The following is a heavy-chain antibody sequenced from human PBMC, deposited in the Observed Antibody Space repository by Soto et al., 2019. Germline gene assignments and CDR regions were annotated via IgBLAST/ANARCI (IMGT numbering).Heavy chain of an antibody. V-gene: IGHV4-34*01. J-gene: IGHJ6*02. CDR3: ARVRKDLDYRGRDYYYYYGMDV. D-gene: IGHD4-4*01. CDR1: GGSFSGYY. CDR2: INHSGST. Sequence: QVQLQQWGAGLLKPSETLSLTCAVYGGSFSGYYWSWIRQPPGKGLEWIGEINHSGSTNYNPSLTSRVTISVDTSKNQFSLKLSSVTAADTAVYYCARVRKDLDYRGRDYYYYYGMDVWGQGTTVTVSS.